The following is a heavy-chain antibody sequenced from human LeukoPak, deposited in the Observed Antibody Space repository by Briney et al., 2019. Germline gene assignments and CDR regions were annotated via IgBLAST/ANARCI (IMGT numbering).Heavy chain of an antibody. D-gene: IGHD1-26*01. Sequence: GGSLRLSCVASGFTFRSYAMNWVRQAPGKGLEWVSGISESGVGSNYADSVKGRFTTSRDNSKNTLYLQMNSLRAEDTAVYYCAKVRVGATIDDWGQGTLVTVSS. CDR2: ISESGVGS. J-gene: IGHJ4*02. CDR1: GFTFRSYA. CDR3: AKVRVGATIDD. V-gene: IGHV3-23*01.